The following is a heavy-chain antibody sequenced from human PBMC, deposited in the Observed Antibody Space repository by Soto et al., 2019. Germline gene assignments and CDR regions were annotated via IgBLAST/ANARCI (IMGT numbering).Heavy chain of an antibody. J-gene: IGHJ5*02. V-gene: IGHV1-46*01. CDR3: ARGVGSGSYYNQYNWFDP. CDR2: INPSGGYT. Sequence: ASVKVSCKASGYTFTSYYMNWVRQAPGQGLEWLGIINPSGGYTTYAQRFLGRVTMTSDTSTSTVHMELRSLRSDDTAVYYCARGVGSGSYYNQYNWFDPWGQGTLVTVSS. CDR1: GYTFTSYY. D-gene: IGHD3-10*01.